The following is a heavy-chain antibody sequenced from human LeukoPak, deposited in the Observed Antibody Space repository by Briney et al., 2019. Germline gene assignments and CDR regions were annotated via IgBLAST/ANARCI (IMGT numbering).Heavy chain of an antibody. J-gene: IGHJ5*02. Sequence: ASVKVSCKVSGYTLTELSMHWVRQAPGKGLEWMGGFDPEDGETIYAQKFLGRVTMTEDTSTDTAYMELSSLRSEDTAVYYCATFLPRGASGWLNWFDPWGQGTLVTVSS. CDR3: ATFLPRGASGWLNWFDP. D-gene: IGHD6-19*01. V-gene: IGHV1-24*01. CDR2: FDPEDGET. CDR1: GYTLTELS.